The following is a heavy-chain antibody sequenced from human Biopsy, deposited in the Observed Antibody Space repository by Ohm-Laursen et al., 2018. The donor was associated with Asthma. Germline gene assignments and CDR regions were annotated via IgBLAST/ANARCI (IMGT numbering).Heavy chain of an antibody. V-gene: IGHV1-2*06. CDR2: INPNSGGT. D-gene: IGHD1-7*01. J-gene: IGHJ5*02. Sequence: ASVKVSCKASGYTFTGYYMHWVRQAPGQGLEWMGRINPNSGGTNYAQKFQGRVTMTRDTSISTAYMELSRLRSDDTAVYYCAREGITGTTAWFDPWGQGTLVTVPS. CDR3: AREGITGTTAWFDP. CDR1: GYTFTGYY.